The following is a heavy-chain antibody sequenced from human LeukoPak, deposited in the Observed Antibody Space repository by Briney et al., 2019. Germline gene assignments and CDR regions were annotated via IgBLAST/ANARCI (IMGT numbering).Heavy chain of an antibody. J-gene: IGHJ4*02. CDR2: ISWNSGSI. V-gene: IGHV3-9*01. CDR3: ARDTYDSSGYYAHLDY. D-gene: IGHD3-22*01. Sequence: GGSLRLSCAASGFTFDDYAMHWVRQAPGKGLEWVSGISWNSGSIGYADSVKGRFTIPRDNAKNSLYLQMSSLRAEDTAVYYCARDTYDSSGYYAHLDYWGQGTLVTVSS. CDR1: GFTFDDYA.